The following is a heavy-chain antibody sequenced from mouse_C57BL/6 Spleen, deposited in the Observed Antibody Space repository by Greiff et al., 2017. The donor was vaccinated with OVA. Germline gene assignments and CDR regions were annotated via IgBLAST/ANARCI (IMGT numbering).Heavy chain of an antibody. CDR3: ARRGFSYAMDY. J-gene: IGHJ4*01. Sequence: VQLQQPGAELVKPGASVKLSCKASGYTFTSYWMQWVKQRPGQGLEWIGEIDPSDSYTNYNQKFKGKATLTVDTSSSTAYMQLSSLTSEDSAVYYCARRGFSYAMDYWGQGTSVTVSS. CDR1: GYTFTSYW. V-gene: IGHV1-50*01. CDR2: IDPSDSYT.